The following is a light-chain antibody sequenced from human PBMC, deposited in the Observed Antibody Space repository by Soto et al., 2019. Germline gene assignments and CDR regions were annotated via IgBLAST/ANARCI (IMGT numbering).Light chain of an antibody. CDR1: QSVSSY. CDR3: QQRSNWPLT. V-gene: IGKV3-11*01. J-gene: IGKJ4*01. CDR2: DAS. Sequence: EIVLTQSAATLSLSPGERATLSCRASQSVSSYLAWYQQKPGQAPRLLIYDASNRATGIPARFSGSGSGTDFTLTISSLEPEDFAVYFCQQRSNWPLTFGGGTKV.